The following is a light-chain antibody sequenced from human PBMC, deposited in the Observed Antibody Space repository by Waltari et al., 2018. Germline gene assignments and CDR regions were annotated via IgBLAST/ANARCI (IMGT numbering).Light chain of an antibody. CDR2: GST. J-gene: IGLJ3*02. CDR1: GPNIGAAYE. Sequence: HSVLTQPPSVSGAPGHRVPISCTGSGPNIGAAYEFHWYTQLPRAAPKLLIYGSTTRPLGVPDRFFGSTSGTSASLTITGLQAEDEADYYCQSYDTSLSVVFGGGTKLTVL. CDR3: QSYDTSLSVV. V-gene: IGLV1-40*01.